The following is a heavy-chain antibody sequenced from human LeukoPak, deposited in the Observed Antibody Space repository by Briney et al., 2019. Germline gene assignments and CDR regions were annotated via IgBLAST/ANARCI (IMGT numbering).Heavy chain of an antibody. CDR3: AVGVAVYYYYGTDV. CDR1: GGTFSSYA. V-gene: IGHV1-69*04. J-gene: IGHJ6*02. D-gene: IGHD3-3*01. CDR2: IIPILGIA. Sequence: ASVKVSCKASGGTFSSYAISWVRQAPGQGLEWMGRIIPILGIANYAQKFQGRVTITADKSTSTAYMELSSLRSEDTAVYYCAVGVAVYYYYGTDVWGQGTTVTVSS.